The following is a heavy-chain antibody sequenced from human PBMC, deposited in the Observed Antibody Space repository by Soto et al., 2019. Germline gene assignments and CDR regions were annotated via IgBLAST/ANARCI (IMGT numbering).Heavy chain of an antibody. V-gene: IGHV4-39*01. CDR1: GGSLSSSSYF. J-gene: IGHJ4*02. Sequence: PSETLSLPCSASGGSLSSSSYFWDWIRQPPGKGLEWIASIHSSGSTYYNPSLKSRVTISIDTSKNQFSLKLSSVTAADTAVYYCGRRVRIAVAPFDYWGQGTLVTVSS. CDR3: GRRVRIAVAPFDY. CDR2: IHSSGST. D-gene: IGHD6-19*01.